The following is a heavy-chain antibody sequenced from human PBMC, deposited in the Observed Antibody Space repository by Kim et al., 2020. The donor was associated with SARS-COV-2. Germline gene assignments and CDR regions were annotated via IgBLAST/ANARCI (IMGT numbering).Heavy chain of an antibody. D-gene: IGHD3-10*01. CDR2: ISYDGSNK. V-gene: IGHV3-30-3*01. CDR3: ARSLKVRGVIKREYYFDY. J-gene: IGHJ4*02. Sequence: GGSLRLSCAASGFTFSSYAMHWVRQAPGKGLEWVAVISYDGSNKYYADSVKGRFTISRDNSKNTLYLQMNSLRAEDTAVYYCARSLKVRGVIKREYYFDYWGQGTLVTVSS. CDR1: GFTFSSYA.